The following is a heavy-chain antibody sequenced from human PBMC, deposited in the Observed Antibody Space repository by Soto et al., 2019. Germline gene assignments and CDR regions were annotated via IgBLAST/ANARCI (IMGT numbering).Heavy chain of an antibody. Sequence: ASVKVACKASGYTFTAYYMHWVRQVPGQGLEWMGWINPNNGGTNYAQKFQGRVTMTRDTSISTAYMDLSSLRSDDTAVYYCARGLVGRDGYTNDDFDIWGQGTMVTVSS. CDR3: ARGLVGRDGYTNDDFDI. V-gene: IGHV1-2*02. J-gene: IGHJ3*02. D-gene: IGHD4-4*01. CDR1: GYTFTAYY. CDR2: INPNNGGT.